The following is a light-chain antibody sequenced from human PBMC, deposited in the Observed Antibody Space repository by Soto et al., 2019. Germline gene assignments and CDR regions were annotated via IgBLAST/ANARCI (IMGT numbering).Light chain of an antibody. CDR3: QQYGSSPGT. Sequence: EIVLTQSPDTLSLSPGERATLSCRASRSISSTHLVWYQQKPGQAPSLLIFGASSRATGIPDRFSGSGSGTDFTLTISGLEPEDFAVYYCQQYGSSPGTFGQGTKVAIK. J-gene: IGKJ1*01. CDR1: RSISSTH. CDR2: GAS. V-gene: IGKV3-20*01.